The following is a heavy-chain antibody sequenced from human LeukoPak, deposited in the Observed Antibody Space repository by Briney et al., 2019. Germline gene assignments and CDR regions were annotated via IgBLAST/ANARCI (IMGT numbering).Heavy chain of an antibody. V-gene: IGHV3-7*03. CDR3: ARGKYYYASGSDPLFDY. D-gene: IGHD3-10*01. Sequence: GGSLRLSCAASGFTLSSYWMTWVRQAPGKGLEWVANIKQDGSEKSYVDSVKGRFTISRDNVKKSLYLQMNSLRAEDTAVYFCARGKYYYASGSDPLFDYWGQGTLVTVSS. J-gene: IGHJ4*02. CDR2: IKQDGSEK. CDR1: GFTLSSYW.